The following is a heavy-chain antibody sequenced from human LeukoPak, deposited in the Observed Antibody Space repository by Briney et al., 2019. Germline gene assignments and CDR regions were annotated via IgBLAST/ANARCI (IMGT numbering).Heavy chain of an antibody. V-gene: IGHV3-33*01. Sequence: GRSLRLSCAASGFTFRSHGMHWVRQTPGKGLEWVAVIWYDGSDKYYADSVKGRFTISRDNSKNMLYLQINSLRAEDTAIYYCARDLRWPCIFFVFWGQGTLVSVSS. J-gene: IGHJ4*02. CDR2: IWYDGSDK. D-gene: IGHD4-23*01. CDR3: ARDLRWPCIFFVF. CDR1: GFTFRSHG.